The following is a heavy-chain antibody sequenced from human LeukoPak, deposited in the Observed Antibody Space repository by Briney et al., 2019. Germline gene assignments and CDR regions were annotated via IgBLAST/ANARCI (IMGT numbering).Heavy chain of an antibody. Sequence: SETLSLTCTVSGGSISNYYWTWIRQPPGKGLEWIGHIYYSGRTNYNPSLKSRLTMSVDTSKNQFSLNLNSVTAADTAVYYCARGQVSMIGISKGYNWFDPWGQGTLVTVSS. CDR1: GGSISNYY. CDR2: IYYSGRT. J-gene: IGHJ5*02. V-gene: IGHV4-59*08. D-gene: IGHD3-22*01. CDR3: ARGQVSMIGISKGYNWFDP.